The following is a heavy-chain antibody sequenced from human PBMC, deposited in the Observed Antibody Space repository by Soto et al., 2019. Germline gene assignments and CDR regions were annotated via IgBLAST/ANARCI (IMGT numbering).Heavy chain of an antibody. CDR3: ARLKYSSSSPLDY. J-gene: IGHJ4*02. D-gene: IGHD6-6*01. V-gene: IGHV3-33*01. CDR1: GFTFSSYG. CDR2: IWYDGSNK. Sequence: PGGSLRLFCAASGFTFSSYGMHWVRQAPGKGLEWVAVIWYDGSNKYYADSVKGRFTISRDNSKNTLYLQMNSLRAEDTAVYYCARLKYSSSSPLDYWGQGTLVTVYS.